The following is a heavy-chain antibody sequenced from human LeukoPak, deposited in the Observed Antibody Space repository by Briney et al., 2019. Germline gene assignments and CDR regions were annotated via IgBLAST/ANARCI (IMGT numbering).Heavy chain of an antibody. D-gene: IGHD6-25*01. J-gene: IGHJ4*02. CDR3: ARTKIPAAPYFDY. V-gene: IGHV3-53*01. CDR1: GFTVSSNY. Sequence: PGGSLRLSCAASGFTVSSNYMSWVRQAPGKGLEWVSVIYSGGSTYYADSVKGRFTISRDNSKNTLYLQMNSLRAEDTAVYYCARTKIPAAPYFDYWGQGTLVTVSS. CDR2: IYSGGST.